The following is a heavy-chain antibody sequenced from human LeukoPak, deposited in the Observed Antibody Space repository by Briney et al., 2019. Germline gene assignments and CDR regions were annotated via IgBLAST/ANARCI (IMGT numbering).Heavy chain of an antibody. CDR1: GFTFSSYG. J-gene: IGHJ4*02. D-gene: IGHD6-19*01. CDR3: AKDWGRSQQWLVPMLSSYFDY. CDR2: ISYDGSNK. V-gene: IGHV3-30*18. Sequence: GGSLRLSCAASGFTFSSYGMHWIRQAPGKGLEWVAVISYDGSNKYYADSVKGRFTISRDNSKNTLYLQMNSLRAEDTAVYYCAKDWGRSQQWLVPMLSSYFDYWGQGTLVTVSS.